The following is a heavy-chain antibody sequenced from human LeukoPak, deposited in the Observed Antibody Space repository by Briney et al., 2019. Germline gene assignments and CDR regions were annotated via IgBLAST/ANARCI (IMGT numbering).Heavy chain of an antibody. V-gene: IGHV3-30*18. CDR3: AKGGIMITFGGVIVREAFDI. CDR1: GFTFSSYG. CDR2: ISYDGSNK. Sequence: GRSLRLSCAASGFTFSSYGMHWVRQAPGKGLEWVAVISYDGSNKYYADSVKGRFTISRDNSKNTLYLQMNSLRAEDTAVYYCAKGGIMITFGGVIVREAFDIWGQGTMVTVSS. J-gene: IGHJ3*02. D-gene: IGHD3-16*02.